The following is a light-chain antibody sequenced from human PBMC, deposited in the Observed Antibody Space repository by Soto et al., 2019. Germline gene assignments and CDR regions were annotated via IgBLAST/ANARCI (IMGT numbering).Light chain of an antibody. Sequence: DFLMTQSPDSLSVSLCEVATINFRCSRSVVYNVNNKNYLAWYQQKPGQPPQLLIYWASIRESGVPDRFSGSGSGTDFALTISSLQAEDVAVYYCQQYYTTPWTFGQGTKVDI. CDR3: QQYYTTPWT. CDR1: RSVVYNVNNKNY. CDR2: WAS. J-gene: IGKJ1*01. V-gene: IGKV4-1*01.